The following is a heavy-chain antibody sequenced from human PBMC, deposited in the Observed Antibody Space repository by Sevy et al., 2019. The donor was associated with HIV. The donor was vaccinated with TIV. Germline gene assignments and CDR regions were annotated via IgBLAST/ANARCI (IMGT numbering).Heavy chain of an antibody. CDR2: IYHSAST. D-gene: IGHD5-18*01. J-gene: IGHJ4*02. V-gene: IGHV4-30-4*01. Sequence: SETLSLTCTVSGGSISSGDYYWNWIRQPPGKGLEWIGYIYHSASTFYNPSLQSRAIISEDRSKNQFPLKLNSVTAADTAVYYCARGRGYTYLLIDNWGQGTLVTVSS. CDR3: ARGRGYTYLLIDN. CDR1: GGSISSGDYY.